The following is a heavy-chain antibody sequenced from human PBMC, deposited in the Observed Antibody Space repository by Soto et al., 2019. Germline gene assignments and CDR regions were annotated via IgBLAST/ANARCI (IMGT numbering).Heavy chain of an antibody. D-gene: IGHD2-2*01. CDR2: INAYNGNT. V-gene: IGHV1-18*04. J-gene: IGHJ4*02. CDR3: AREKGVVPAAPYGLDF. CDR1: GYTFTSYG. Sequence: ASVNVTRKASGYTFTSYGISWVRQAPGQGLEGMGWINAYNGNTNYAQKLQGRVTMNTDTSTRTAYMELRSLRSDGTAVYYCAREKGVVPAAPYGLDFWGQGTLVTVSS.